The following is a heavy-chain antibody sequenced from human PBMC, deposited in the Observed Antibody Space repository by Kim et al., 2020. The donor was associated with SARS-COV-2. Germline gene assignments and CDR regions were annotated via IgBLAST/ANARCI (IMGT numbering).Heavy chain of an antibody. CDR1: GGSISSSSYY. J-gene: IGHJ6*02. Sequence: SETLSLTCTLSGGSISSSSYYWGWIRQPPGKGLEWIGSIYYSGSTYYNPSLKSRVTISVDTSKNQFSLKLSSVTAADTAVYYCAGEDSSNWTSAYYYGMDVWGQGTTVTVSS. CDR2: IYYSGST. CDR3: AGEDSSNWTSAYYYGMDV. D-gene: IGHD6-13*01. V-gene: IGHV4-39*02.